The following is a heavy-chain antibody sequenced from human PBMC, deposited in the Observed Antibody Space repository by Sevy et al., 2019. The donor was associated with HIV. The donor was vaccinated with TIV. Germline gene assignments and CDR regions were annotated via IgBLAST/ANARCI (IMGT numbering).Heavy chain of an antibody. CDR1: GFTFGTYA. CDR3: AKGDSTFYGMDV. Sequence: GGSLRLSCAASGFTFGTYAMSWVRKAPGKGLEWVSAISGSGGSTYYADSLKGRFTISRDNSKNTLYLQMNSLRAEDTAIYYCAKGDSTFYGMDVWGQGTTVTVSS. V-gene: IGHV3-23*01. CDR2: ISGSGGST. J-gene: IGHJ6*02. D-gene: IGHD6-13*01.